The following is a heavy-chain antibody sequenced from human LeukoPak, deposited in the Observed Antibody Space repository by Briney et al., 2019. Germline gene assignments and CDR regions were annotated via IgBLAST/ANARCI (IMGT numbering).Heavy chain of an antibody. CDR1: GFTFSSYW. J-gene: IGHJ4*02. CDR2: INNDGSST. D-gene: IGHD3-22*01. V-gene: IGHV3-74*01. Sequence: GGSLRLSCAASGFTFSSYWMQWVRQAPGKGLVWVSRINNDGSSTSYADSVKGRFTISRDNAKSTLFLQMSSLRAEDMAVYYCAREEYYDSSGYYSAPVDYWGQGTLVTVSS. CDR3: AREEYYDSSGYYSAPVDY.